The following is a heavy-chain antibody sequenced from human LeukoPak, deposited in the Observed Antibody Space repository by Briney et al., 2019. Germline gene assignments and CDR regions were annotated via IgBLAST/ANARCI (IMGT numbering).Heavy chain of an antibody. CDR1: GITLSNYG. CDR2: IGGSGSPI. V-gene: IGHV3-11*01. Sequence: GQSLRLSRGLSGITLSNYGMSWVRQAPGKGLEWVSYIGGSGSPIYYADSVKGRFTISRDNAKKSLYLQMNSLRAEDTAVYYCAREVRNWFDPWGQGTLVTVSS. CDR3: AREVRNWFDP. J-gene: IGHJ5*02.